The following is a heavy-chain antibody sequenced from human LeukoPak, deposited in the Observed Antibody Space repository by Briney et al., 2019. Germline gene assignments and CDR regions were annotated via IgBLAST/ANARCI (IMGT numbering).Heavy chain of an antibody. CDR2: INPNSGGT. J-gene: IGHJ4*02. D-gene: IGHD2-2*01. V-gene: IGHV1-2*02. Sequence: ASVKVSCKASAHTFTGYYMHWVRQAPGQGLEWMGWINPNSGGTNYAQKFQGRVTMTRDTSISTAYMELSRLRSDDTAVYYCASSIVYCSSTSCYFNWGQGTLVTVSS. CDR1: AHTFTGYY. CDR3: ASSIVYCSSTSCYFN.